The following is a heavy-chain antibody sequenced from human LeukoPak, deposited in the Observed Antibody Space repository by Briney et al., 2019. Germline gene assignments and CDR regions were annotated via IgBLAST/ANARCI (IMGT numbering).Heavy chain of an antibody. CDR2: ISGSRGTT. CDR3: AKERTGGWPFDY. J-gene: IGHJ4*02. D-gene: IGHD6-19*01. V-gene: IGHV3-23*01. CDR1: GFTFSNYA. Sequence: GSLRLSCAASGFTFSNYAMSRVRQAPGKGLEWVSGISGSRGTTYYADSVNCRLTISRDNSKNTLYLQMNSLRADDTAVNYCAKERTGGWPFDYWGQGTLVSVSS.